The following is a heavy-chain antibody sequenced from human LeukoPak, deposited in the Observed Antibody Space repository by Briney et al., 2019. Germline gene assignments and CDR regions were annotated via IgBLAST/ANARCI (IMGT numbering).Heavy chain of an antibody. D-gene: IGHD1-26*01. CDR1: GFTFSSYE. Sequence: SGGSLRLSCAASGFTFSSYEMNWVRQAPGKGLEWVSYISSSGSTIYYADSVKGRFTISRDNAKDSLYLQMNSLRAEDTAVYYCARVGGSYHDAFDIWGQGTMVTVSS. CDR3: ARVGGSYHDAFDI. CDR2: ISSSGSTI. J-gene: IGHJ3*02. V-gene: IGHV3-48*03.